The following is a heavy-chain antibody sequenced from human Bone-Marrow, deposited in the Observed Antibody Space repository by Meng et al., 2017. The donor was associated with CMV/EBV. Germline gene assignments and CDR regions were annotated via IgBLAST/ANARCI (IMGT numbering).Heavy chain of an antibody. CDR2: IILILDIG. J-gene: IGHJ5*02. CDR1: GDTFSSDT. Sequence: SVKVSCKDSGDTFSSDTISWVRQAPGQGLEWVGRIILILDIGNYAQKFQGRVTITADTSASTVYMELNNLRSEDTAMYYCARGTGFDPWGQGTLVTVSS. V-gene: IGHV1-69*02. CDR3: ARGTGFDP.